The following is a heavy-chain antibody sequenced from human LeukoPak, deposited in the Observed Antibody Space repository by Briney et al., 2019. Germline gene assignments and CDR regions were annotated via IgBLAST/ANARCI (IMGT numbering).Heavy chain of an antibody. Sequence: PSETLSLTCAVYGGSFSGYYWSWIRQPPGKGLEWIGEINHSGSTNYNPSLKSRVTISVDTSKTQFSLKLSSVTAADTAVYYCARFSEYYHSSVHYLDYWGQGTLVSVSS. CDR1: GGSFSGYY. CDR3: ARFSEYYHSSVHYLDY. J-gene: IGHJ4*02. D-gene: IGHD3-22*01. CDR2: INHSGST. V-gene: IGHV4-34*01.